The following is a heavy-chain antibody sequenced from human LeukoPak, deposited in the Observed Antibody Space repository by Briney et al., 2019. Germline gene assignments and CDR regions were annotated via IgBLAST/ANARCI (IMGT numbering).Heavy chain of an antibody. CDR3: AKDVRGTYAPDY. Sequence: GGSLRLSCAASGFTFSNYAMSWVRQTPGKELEWVSTISVNGGSTYSADSVKGRFTISRDNSKNTLYLQMNSLRAEDTAIYYCAKDVRGTYAPDYWGQGTLVTVSS. V-gene: IGHV3-23*01. CDR2: ISVNGGST. J-gene: IGHJ4*02. CDR1: GFTFSNYA. D-gene: IGHD2-2*01.